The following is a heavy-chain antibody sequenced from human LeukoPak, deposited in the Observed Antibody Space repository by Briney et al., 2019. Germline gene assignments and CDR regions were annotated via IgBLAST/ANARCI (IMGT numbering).Heavy chain of an antibody. CDR3: AKGGSGWYKYDS. V-gene: IGHV3-23*01. Sequence: GGSLRLSCAASGFTFSSYAMSWVRQAPGKGLEWVSAISGSGGATYYADSVKGRFTISRDNSKNTLYLQMDSLRGEDTAVYYCAKGGSGWYKYDSWGQGTLVSVSS. J-gene: IGHJ4*02. CDR1: GFTFSSYA. D-gene: IGHD6-19*01. CDR2: ISGSGGAT.